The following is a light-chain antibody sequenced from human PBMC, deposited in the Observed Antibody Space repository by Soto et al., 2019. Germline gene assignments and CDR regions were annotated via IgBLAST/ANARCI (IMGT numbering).Light chain of an antibody. Sequence: QSVLTQPRSVSGSPGQSVTISCTGTNSDVGTYNYVSWYQQHPGKAPKLIIYDVTKRPSGVPDRFSGSKSGNTASLTISGLQAEDEADYYCASYTSSSTSVIFGRGTKLTVL. CDR3: ASYTSSSTSVI. J-gene: IGLJ2*01. CDR1: NSDVGTYNY. V-gene: IGLV2-11*01. CDR2: DVT.